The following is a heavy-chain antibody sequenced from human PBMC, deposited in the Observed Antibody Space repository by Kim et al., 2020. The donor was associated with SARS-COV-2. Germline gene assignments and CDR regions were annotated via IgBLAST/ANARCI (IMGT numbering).Heavy chain of an antibody. Sequence: SETLSLICTVSGGSIRSSSLYWGWIRQTPEKGPEWIGTINYSGTTYYNPSLKSRVTIFVDTSTNQFSLKMSSVSAEDTAVYYCARHQSLQEAYNWFDPWGQGTLVTVSS. V-gene: IGHV4-39*01. CDR1: GGSIRSSSLY. CDR2: INYSGTT. CDR3: ARHQSLQEAYNWFDP. J-gene: IGHJ5*02.